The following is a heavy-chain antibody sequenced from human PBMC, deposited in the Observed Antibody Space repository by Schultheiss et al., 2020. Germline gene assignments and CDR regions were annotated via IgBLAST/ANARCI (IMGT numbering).Heavy chain of an antibody. D-gene: IGHD4-17*01. Sequence: GGSLRLSCAASGFTFSSYGMHWVRQAPGKGLEWVAVIWYDGSNKYYADSVKGRFTISRDNSKNTLYLQMNSLRAEDTAVYYCARDSTVTRYYYMDVWGKGTTVTGYS. CDR2: IWYDGSNK. CDR3: ARDSTVTRYYYMDV. CDR1: GFTFSSYG. J-gene: IGHJ6*03. V-gene: IGHV3-33*01.